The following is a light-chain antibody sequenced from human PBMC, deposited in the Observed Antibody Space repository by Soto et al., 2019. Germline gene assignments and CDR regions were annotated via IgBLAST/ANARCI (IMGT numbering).Light chain of an antibody. J-gene: IGKJ1*01. V-gene: IGKV1-39*01. CDR2: AAS. CDR1: QSISNY. Sequence: DIQMTQSPSSLSASVGDRVTIACRASQSISNYLNWYQQKPGKAPKLLIYAASSLQSGVPSRFSGSGSGTDFTLTISSLQPEDFATYYCQQSYSSWWTFGQGTKVEI. CDR3: QQSYSSWWT.